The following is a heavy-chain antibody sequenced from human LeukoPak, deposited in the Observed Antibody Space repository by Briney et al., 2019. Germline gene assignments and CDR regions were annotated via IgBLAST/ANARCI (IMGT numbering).Heavy chain of an antibody. Sequence: GGSLRLSCAASRFTFSSYGMHWVRQAPGKGLEWVGFIRSKAYGGTTEYAASVKGRFTISRDDSKSIAYLQMNSLKTEDTAVYYCTRDRGITPGYWGQGTLVTVSS. V-gene: IGHV3-49*04. CDR1: RFTFSSYG. CDR2: IRSKAYGGTT. CDR3: TRDRGITPGY. D-gene: IGHD3-10*01. J-gene: IGHJ4*02.